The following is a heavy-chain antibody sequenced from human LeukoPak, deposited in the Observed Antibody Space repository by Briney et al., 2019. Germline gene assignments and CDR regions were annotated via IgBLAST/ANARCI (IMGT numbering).Heavy chain of an antibody. CDR1: GFTFSSYS. J-gene: IGHJ4*02. Sequence: GGSLRLSCAASGFTFSSYSMNWVRQAPGKGLEWVSYISSSSSTIYYADSVKGRFTISRDNAKNSLYLQMNSLRAEDTAVYYCARADSSSWYELLWAFDYWGQGTLVTVSS. CDR3: ARADSSSWYELLWAFDY. V-gene: IGHV3-48*01. CDR2: ISSSSSTI. D-gene: IGHD6-13*01.